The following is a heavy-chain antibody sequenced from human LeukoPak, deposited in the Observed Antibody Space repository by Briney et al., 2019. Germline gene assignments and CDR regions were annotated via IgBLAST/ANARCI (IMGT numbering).Heavy chain of an antibody. CDR3: ARGDYYDSSGIPNLDY. CDR1: GYTFTSYG. D-gene: IGHD3-22*01. CDR2: INPSGGST. Sequence: ASVKVSCKASGYTFTSYGISWVRQAPGQGLEWMGIINPSGGSTSYAQKFQGRVTMTRDTSTSTVYMELSSLRSEDTAVYYCARGDYYDSSGIPNLDYWGQGTLVTVSS. V-gene: IGHV1-46*01. J-gene: IGHJ4*02.